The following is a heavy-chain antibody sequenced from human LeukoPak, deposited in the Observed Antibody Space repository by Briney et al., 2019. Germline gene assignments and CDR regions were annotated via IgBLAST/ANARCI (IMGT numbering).Heavy chain of an antibody. CDR1: GFIFSSYG. Sequence: GGSLRLSCAASGFIFSSYGMHWVRQAPGKGLEWVAFIRYDGSNKYYADSVKGRFTISRDNPKNTLYLQMSSLRAEDMALYYCAKDIGGSGYWSRGLDYWGQGTLVTVSS. CDR2: IRYDGSNK. J-gene: IGHJ4*02. D-gene: IGHD3-22*01. V-gene: IGHV3-30*02. CDR3: AKDIGGSGYWSRGLDY.